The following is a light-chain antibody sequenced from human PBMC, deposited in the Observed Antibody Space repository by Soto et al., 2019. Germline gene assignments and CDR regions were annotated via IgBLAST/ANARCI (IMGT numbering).Light chain of an antibody. CDR1: NSNVGRND. Sequence: QSVLTQPPSVSVAPGQKVTISCSGSNSNVGRNDVSWYQHLPGTAPKLLIYDTNKRPSVIPDRFSGSRSGTSATLVVTGLQTGDEADYYCGTWDTSLSAVVFGGGTKLTVL. CDR3: GTWDTSLSAVV. V-gene: IGLV1-51*01. J-gene: IGLJ2*01. CDR2: DTN.